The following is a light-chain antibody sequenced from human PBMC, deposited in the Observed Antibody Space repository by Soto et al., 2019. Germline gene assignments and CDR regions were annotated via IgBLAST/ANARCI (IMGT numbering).Light chain of an antibody. Sequence: QSVLTQPPSASGTPGQRVTISCSGSSSTIGSNYVYWYQQLPGTAPKLLIYRNNQRPSGVPDRFSGSKSGTSASLAISGLRSLDEADYYCAAWDDSLSGYVFGTGTKVTVL. CDR3: AAWDDSLSGYV. CDR2: RNN. J-gene: IGLJ1*01. CDR1: SSTIGSNY. V-gene: IGLV1-47*01.